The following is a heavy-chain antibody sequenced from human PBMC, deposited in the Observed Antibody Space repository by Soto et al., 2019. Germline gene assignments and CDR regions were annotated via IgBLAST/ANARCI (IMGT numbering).Heavy chain of an antibody. CDR2: ISGSGGST. J-gene: IGHJ4*02. Sequence: GGSLRLSCVASGFTFSGYAMSWVRQAPGKGLEWVSAISGSGGSTYYADSVKGRFTISRDNSKNTLYLQMNSLRAEDTAVYYCAKTFIGRAAAGMIPGYWGQGTLVTVSS. V-gene: IGHV3-23*01. CDR1: GFTFSGYA. CDR3: AKTFIGRAAAGMIPGY. D-gene: IGHD6-13*01.